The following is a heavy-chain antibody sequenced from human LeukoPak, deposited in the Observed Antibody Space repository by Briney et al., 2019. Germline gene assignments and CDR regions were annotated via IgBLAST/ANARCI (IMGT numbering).Heavy chain of an antibody. J-gene: IGHJ4*02. CDR1: GGSIRSSYYY. V-gene: IGHV4-39*07. CDR2: IYDSGST. Sequence: SETLSLTCTVSGGSIRSSYYYWGWIRQPPGKGLEWIGSIYDSGSTYYNPSLKSRVTISVDTSKNQFSLKLSSVTAADTAVYYCARDSTYYGSESYYNGRFDFWGQGTLVTVSS. D-gene: IGHD3-10*01. CDR3: ARDSTYYGSESYYNGRFDF.